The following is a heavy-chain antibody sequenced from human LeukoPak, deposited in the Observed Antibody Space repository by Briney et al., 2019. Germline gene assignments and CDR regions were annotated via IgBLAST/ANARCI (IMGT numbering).Heavy chain of an antibody. Sequence: SQTLSLTCTVSGGSISSGTYYWSWIRQLAGKGLEWIGRIYTSGSTNYNPSLKSRVTISVDTSKNQFSLRLTSVTAADTAVYYCARDLQIGYTFGPRFDYWGQGTLVTVSS. CDR3: ARDLQIGYTFGPRFDY. CDR1: GGSISSGTYY. V-gene: IGHV4-61*02. D-gene: IGHD5-18*01. J-gene: IGHJ4*02. CDR2: IYTSGST.